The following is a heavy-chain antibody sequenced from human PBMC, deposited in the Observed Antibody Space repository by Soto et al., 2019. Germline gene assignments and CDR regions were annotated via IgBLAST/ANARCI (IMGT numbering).Heavy chain of an antibody. J-gene: IGHJ6*02. CDR2: ISAYNGNT. D-gene: IGHD2-2*01. V-gene: IGHV1-18*01. CDR3: VRDKVVVVPAAISNYYYGMDV. Sequence: ASVKVSCQASGYTFPMYGISCVLQSGLQGRDGMGCISAYNGNTNYAQKLQGRVTMTTDTSTSTAYMELGSLRSDDTAVYYCVRDKVVVVPAAISNYYYGMDVWGQGTTVTVSS. CDR1: GYTFPMYG.